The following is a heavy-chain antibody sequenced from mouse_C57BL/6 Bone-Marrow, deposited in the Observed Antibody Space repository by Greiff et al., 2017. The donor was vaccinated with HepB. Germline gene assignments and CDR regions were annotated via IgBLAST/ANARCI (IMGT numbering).Heavy chain of an antibody. Sequence: QVQLKQSGAELARPGASVKMSCKASGYTFTSYTMHWVKQRPGQGLEWIGYINPSSGYTKYNQKFKDKATLTADKSSSTAYMQLSSLTSEDSAVYYCARWIYYGSSYAMDYWGQGTSVTVSS. CDR3: ARWIYYGSSYAMDY. D-gene: IGHD1-1*01. J-gene: IGHJ4*01. CDR2: INPSSGYT. V-gene: IGHV1-4*01. CDR1: GYTFTSYT.